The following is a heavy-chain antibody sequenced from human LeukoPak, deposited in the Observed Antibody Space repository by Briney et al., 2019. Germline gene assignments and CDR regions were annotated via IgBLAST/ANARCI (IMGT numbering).Heavy chain of an antibody. J-gene: IGHJ4*02. CDR1: GFTFSDYY. CDR3: ASQEEPATSFDY. Sequence: GGSLRLSCAASGFTFSDYYINWIRQAPGKGLEWVAVISYDGSNKYYADSVKGRFTISRDNSKNILYLQMNSLRAEDTAVYYCASQEEPATSFDYWGQGTLVTVSS. V-gene: IGHV3-30-3*01. D-gene: IGHD1-14*01. CDR2: ISYDGSNK.